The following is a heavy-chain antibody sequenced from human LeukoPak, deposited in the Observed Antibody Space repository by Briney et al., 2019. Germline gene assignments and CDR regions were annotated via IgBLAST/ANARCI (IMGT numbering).Heavy chain of an antibody. CDR1: GYAFTSYA. CDR2: INAGNGNT. D-gene: IGHD5-18*01. Sequence: ASVKVFCKASGYAFTSYAMHWVRQAPGQRLEWMGWINAGNGNTKYSQKFQGRVTITRDTSASTAYMELRSLRSDDTAVYYCARVDTAMVFGYWGQGTLVTVSS. CDR3: ARVDTAMVFGY. J-gene: IGHJ4*02. V-gene: IGHV1-3*01.